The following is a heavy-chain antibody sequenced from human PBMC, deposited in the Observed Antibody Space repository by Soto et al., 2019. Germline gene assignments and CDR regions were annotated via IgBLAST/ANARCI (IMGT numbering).Heavy chain of an antibody. V-gene: IGHV4-59*01. D-gene: IGHD6-19*01. CDR2: VYYTGST. J-gene: IGHJ4*02. Sequence: WETLSLTCSVSGGSISGSYWSWIRQSPGKGLEWLGYVYYTGSTNYSPSLRSRVSISVDTSKNEFSLRLSSVTAADTAVYFCARSVAVPGAHIDYWGQGTQVTVSS. CDR3: ARSVAVPGAHIDY. CDR1: GGSISGSY.